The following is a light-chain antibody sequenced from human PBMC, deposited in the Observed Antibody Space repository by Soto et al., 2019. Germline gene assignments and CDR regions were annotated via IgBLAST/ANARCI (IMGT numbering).Light chain of an antibody. J-gene: IGKJ2*01. CDR3: LQHSSYPYT. CDR1: QGITTF. V-gene: IGKV1-17*03. CDR2: GTS. Sequence: DIQMTQSPSAVSASVGDTVTVTCRASQGITTFLAWFRQRPGKVPERLIYGTSSLQSGVPSRFSGRGSGTEFTLTISSLQPEDFGTYYCLQHSSYPYTFGPGTKLEIK.